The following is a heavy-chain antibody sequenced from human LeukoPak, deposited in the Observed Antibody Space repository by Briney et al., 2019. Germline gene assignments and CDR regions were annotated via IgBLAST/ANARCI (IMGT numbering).Heavy chain of an antibody. CDR3: ARDHGSDWHYFDY. D-gene: IGHD3-9*01. V-gene: IGHV3-48*03. CDR1: GFTFSSYE. J-gene: IGHJ4*02. CDR2: ISSSGNTI. Sequence: GGSLRLSCAASGFTFSSYEMNWVRQAPGKGLEWVSYISSSGNTIYYADSVKGRFTISRDNPKNSPYLQMNSLRAEDTAVYYCARDHGSDWHYFDYWGQGTLVTVSS.